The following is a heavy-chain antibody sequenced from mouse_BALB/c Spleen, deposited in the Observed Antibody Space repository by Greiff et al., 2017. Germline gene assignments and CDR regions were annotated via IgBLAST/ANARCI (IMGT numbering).Heavy chain of an antibody. CDR3: ARLDRYDVNWYFDV. CDR2: ISYSGST. CDR1: GYSITSDYA. V-gene: IGHV3-2*02. Sequence: DVKLVESGPGLVKPSQSLSLTCTVTGYSITSDYAWNWIRQFPGNKLEWMGYISYSGSTSYNPSLKSRISITRDTSKNQFFLQLNSVTTEDTATYYCARLDRYDVNWYFDVWGAGTTVTVSS. J-gene: IGHJ1*01. D-gene: IGHD2-14*01.